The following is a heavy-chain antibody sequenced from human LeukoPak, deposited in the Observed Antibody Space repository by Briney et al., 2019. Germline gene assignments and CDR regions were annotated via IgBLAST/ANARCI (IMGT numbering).Heavy chain of an antibody. V-gene: IGHV3-23*01. CDR1: GFTFSSYA. CDR2: ISGSGDST. J-gene: IGHJ2*01. Sequence: GGSLRLSCAASGFTFSSYAMSWVRQAPGKGLKWTSAISGSGDSTYYADSVKGRFTISRDNSRNTVYLQMNSLRAEDTAVYYCARDFWDDFEYFDLWGRGTLVTVSS. CDR3: ARDFWDDFEYFDL. D-gene: IGHD3-3*01.